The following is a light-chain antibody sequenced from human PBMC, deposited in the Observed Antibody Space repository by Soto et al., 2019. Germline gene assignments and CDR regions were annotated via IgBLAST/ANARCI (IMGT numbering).Light chain of an antibody. CDR2: GAS. V-gene: IGKV3-15*01. CDR3: QQYNNWPPWT. J-gene: IGKJ1*01. Sequence: EIVTTQSPATLSVSPGERATLSCRASQSVSSNLAWYQQKPGQAPRLLIYGASTRATGIPARFSGSGSGTEFTLTISSLQSEDFAVYYCQQYNNWPPWTFGQGTKVEI. CDR1: QSVSSN.